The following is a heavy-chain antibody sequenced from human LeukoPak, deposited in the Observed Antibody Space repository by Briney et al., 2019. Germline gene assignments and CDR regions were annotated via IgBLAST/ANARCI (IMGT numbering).Heavy chain of an antibody. CDR1: GLTFSSYA. CDR2: ISSNGGST. D-gene: IGHD2-2*02. Sequence: PGGSLRLSCAASGLTFSSYAMHWVRQAPGKGLEYVSAISSNGGSTYYANSVKGRFTISRDNSKNTLYLQMGSLRAEDMAVYYCARDLRQDIVVVPAAISYYMDVWGKGTTVTVSS. V-gene: IGHV3-64*01. CDR3: ARDLRQDIVVVPAAISYYMDV. J-gene: IGHJ6*03.